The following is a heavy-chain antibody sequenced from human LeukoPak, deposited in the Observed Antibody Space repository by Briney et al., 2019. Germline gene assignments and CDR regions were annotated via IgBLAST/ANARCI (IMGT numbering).Heavy chain of an antibody. CDR2: ISTSGTST. Sequence: PGGSLRLSCAASGFTFSSYAMSWVRQAPGKGLQWVSSISTSGTSTYYADSVKGRFTISRDNSKNTLYLQMNSLRAEDTAVYYCARDQYCSGGSCYGFDYWGQGTLVTVSS. V-gene: IGHV3-23*01. J-gene: IGHJ4*02. CDR1: GFTFSSYA. D-gene: IGHD2-15*01. CDR3: ARDQYCSGGSCYGFDY.